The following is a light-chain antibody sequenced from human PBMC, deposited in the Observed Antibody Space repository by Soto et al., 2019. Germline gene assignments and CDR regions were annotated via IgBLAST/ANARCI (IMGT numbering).Light chain of an antibody. CDR3: QTWGSGTVL. CDR2: LNSDGSH. J-gene: IGLJ2*01. CDR1: SGHSSYA. Sequence: QSVLTQSPSASASLGASVKLTCTLSSGHSSYAIAWHQQQPEKGPRYLMKLNSDGSHNKGDGIPDRFSGSSSGAERYLTISSLQSEDEADYYCQTWGSGTVLFAGGTKLTVL. V-gene: IGLV4-69*01.